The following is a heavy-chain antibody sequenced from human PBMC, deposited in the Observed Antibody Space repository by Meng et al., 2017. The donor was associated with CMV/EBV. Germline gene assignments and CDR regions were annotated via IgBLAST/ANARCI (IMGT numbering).Heavy chain of an antibody. CDR2: ISSSSSYI. D-gene: IGHD1-14*01. CDR1: GFTFSSYS. CDR3: ARVNQGIDY. V-gene: IGHV3-21*01. Sequence: GESLKISCAASGFTFSSYSMNWVRQAPGKGLEWVSSISSSSSYIYYADSVKGRFTISRDNAKNSLYLQMNGLRAEDTAVYYCARVNQGIDYWGQGTLVTVSS. J-gene: IGHJ4*02.